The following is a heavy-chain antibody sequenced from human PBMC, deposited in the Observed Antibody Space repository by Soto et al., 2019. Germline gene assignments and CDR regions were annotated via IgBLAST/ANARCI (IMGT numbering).Heavy chain of an antibody. CDR1: GGSIRDYC. V-gene: IGHV4-4*07. CDR3: ARVQRYSGSYRWFDP. J-gene: IGHJ5*02. Sequence: SETLSLTCTVSGGSIRDYCWSWIRQPAGKGLEWIGRIYYTGSFNYNPSLKSRVTMSVDTSQNQLSLKLSPVTAADTAVYYCARVQRYSGSYRWFDPWGQGTLVTVSS. D-gene: IGHD5-12*01. CDR2: IYYTGSF.